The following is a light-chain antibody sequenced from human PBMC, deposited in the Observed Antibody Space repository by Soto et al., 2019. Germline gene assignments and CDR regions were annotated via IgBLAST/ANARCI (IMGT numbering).Light chain of an antibody. Sequence: QYLLTQPASASGSPGQSSTISCTGSISDVGTYNYVSWYQQHPGKAPKLIIYEVTNRPSGVSNRFSGSKYGNTASLTISGLRAEDEADYYCSSYTTRSTFSVFGTGTKVTVL. CDR1: ISDVGTYNY. CDR2: EVT. V-gene: IGLV2-14*01. CDR3: SSYTTRSTFSV. J-gene: IGLJ1*01.